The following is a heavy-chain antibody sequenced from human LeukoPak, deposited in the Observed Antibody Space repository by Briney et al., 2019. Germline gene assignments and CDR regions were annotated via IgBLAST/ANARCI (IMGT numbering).Heavy chain of an antibody. CDR2: ISGSGGST. CDR1: GFTFSSYG. V-gene: IGHV3-23*01. D-gene: IGHD2-21*02. J-gene: IGHJ4*02. CDR3: AKDFEQYCGGDCYSPIDY. Sequence: GGSLRLSCVGSGFTFSSYGMSWVRQAPGKGLEWVSAISGSGGSTYYADSVKGRFTISRDNSKNTLYLQMNSLRAEDTAVYYCAKDFEQYCGGDCYSPIDYWGQGTLVTVSS.